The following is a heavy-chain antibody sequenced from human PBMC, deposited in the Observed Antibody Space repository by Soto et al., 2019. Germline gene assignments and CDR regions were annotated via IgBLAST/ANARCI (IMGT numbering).Heavy chain of an antibody. CDR1: GYTFTSYA. V-gene: IGHV1-3*01. D-gene: IGHD2-2*01. Sequence: GASVKVSCKASGYTFTSYAMHWVRQAPGQRLEWMGWINAGNGNTKYSQRFQGRVTITRDTSASTAYMELSSLRSEDTAVYYCARDFTPIYCIFTSCSRNNWFDPWGQGALVTVSS. J-gene: IGHJ5*02. CDR3: ARDFTPIYCIFTSCSRNNWFDP. CDR2: INAGNGNT.